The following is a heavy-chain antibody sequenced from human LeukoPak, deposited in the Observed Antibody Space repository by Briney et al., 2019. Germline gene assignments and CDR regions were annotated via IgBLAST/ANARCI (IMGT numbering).Heavy chain of an antibody. Sequence: GRSLRLSCAASGFTFSSYSMHWVRQAPGKGLEWVAVISYDGSNKYYADPEKRLSTTARDNSKTTLYLQMNSLRAEGTAVYYCIAAFDLWGRGTLVTVSS. CDR2: ISYDGSNK. CDR1: GFTFSSYS. CDR3: IAAFDL. J-gene: IGHJ2*01. D-gene: IGHD6-13*01. V-gene: IGHV3-30-3*01.